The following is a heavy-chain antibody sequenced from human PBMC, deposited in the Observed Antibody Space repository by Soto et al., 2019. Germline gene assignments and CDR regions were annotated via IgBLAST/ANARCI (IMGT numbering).Heavy chain of an antibody. CDR1: GFTFSNYD. J-gene: IGHJ2*01. Sequence: GGSLRLSCAASGFTFSNYDMHWVRQPTGKSLEWVSAIGFAGDTYYPDSVKGRFIISRENVKSSLYLQMNGLTAGDTAVYYCVRDRENWYFDLWGRGTLVTVSS. CDR3: VRDRENWYFDL. V-gene: IGHV3-13*01. CDR2: IGFAGDT.